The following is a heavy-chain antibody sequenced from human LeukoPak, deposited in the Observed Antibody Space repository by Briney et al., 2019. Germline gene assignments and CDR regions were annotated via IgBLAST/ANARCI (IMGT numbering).Heavy chain of an antibody. Sequence: ASVKVSCKASGYTFTGYYMHWVRQAPGQGLEWMGWINPNSGDTNYAQKFQGRVTMTRDTSISTAYMELSRLRSDDTAVYYCAREIVGRGVKSYWGQGTLVTVSS. CDR3: AREIVGRGVKSY. CDR2: INPNSGDT. J-gene: IGHJ4*02. V-gene: IGHV1-2*02. CDR1: GYTFTGYY. D-gene: IGHD3-10*01.